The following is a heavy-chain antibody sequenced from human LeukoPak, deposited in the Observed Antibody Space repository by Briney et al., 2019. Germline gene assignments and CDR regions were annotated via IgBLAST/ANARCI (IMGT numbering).Heavy chain of an antibody. J-gene: IGHJ5*02. Sequence: SETLSLTCTVSSGSIGNYYWSWVRQPAGKGLIWIGRLHPSGRTSYNPSLKSRVAMSLDTSTNQFSLKLNSVTAADTAVYFCACRPLSHGEYELDDRWGQGILVAVSS. CDR2: LHPSGRT. CDR3: ACRPLSHGEYELDDR. V-gene: IGHV4-4*07. D-gene: IGHD2-2*01. CDR1: SGSIGNYY.